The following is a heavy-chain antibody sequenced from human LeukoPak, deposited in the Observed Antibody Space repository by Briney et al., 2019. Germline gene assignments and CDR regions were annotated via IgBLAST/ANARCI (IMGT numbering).Heavy chain of an antibody. CDR3: ARGDRGLPWELLRWFDP. V-gene: IGHV3-30*02. D-gene: IGHD1-26*01. CDR1: GFTFSSYG. CDR2: IRYDGSNK. J-gene: IGHJ5*02. Sequence: GGSLRLSCAASGFTFSSYGMHWVRQAPGKGLEWVAFIRYDGSNKYYADSVKGRFTISRDNSKNTLYLQMNSLRAEDTAVYYCARGDRGLPWELLRWFDPWGQGTLVTVSS.